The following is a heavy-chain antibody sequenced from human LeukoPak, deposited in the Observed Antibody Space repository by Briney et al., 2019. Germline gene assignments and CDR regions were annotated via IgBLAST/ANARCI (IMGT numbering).Heavy chain of an antibody. CDR2: IYYSGST. CDR1: GGSISSGGYY. V-gene: IGHV4-31*03. D-gene: IGHD7-27*01. Sequence: PSQTLSLTCTGSGGSISSGGYYWSWIRQHPGKGLGWIGYIYYSGSTYYNPSLKSRVTISVDTSKNQFSLKLSSVTAADTAVYYCARCPSAGEFDYWGQGTLVTVSS. J-gene: IGHJ4*02. CDR3: ARCPSAGEFDY.